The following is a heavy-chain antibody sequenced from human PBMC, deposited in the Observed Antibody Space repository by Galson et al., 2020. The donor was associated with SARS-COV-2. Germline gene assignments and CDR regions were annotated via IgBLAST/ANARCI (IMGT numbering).Heavy chain of an antibody. D-gene: IGHD1-26*01. J-gene: IGHJ4*02. Sequence: GGSLRLSCAASGFTFSDNYMMWIRQAPGKGLEWVSYISSGSDRIYYADSVRGRFIISRDNAKNSLYLQMTSLRAEDTAVYYCASPPGATWGQGTLVTVSS. CDR1: GFTFSDNY. CDR2: ISSGSDRI. CDR3: ASPPGAT. V-gene: IGHV3-11*01.